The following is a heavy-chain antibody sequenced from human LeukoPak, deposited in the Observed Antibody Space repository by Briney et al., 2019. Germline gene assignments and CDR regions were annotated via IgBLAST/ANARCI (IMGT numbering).Heavy chain of an antibody. CDR3: ARGWVRGFFDY. J-gene: IGHJ4*02. CDR2: ISSSGSTI. D-gene: IGHD3-10*01. V-gene: IGHV3-48*03. CDR1: GFTFSSYE. Sequence: GGSLRLSCAASGFTFSSYEMNWVRQAPGKGLAWVSYISSSGSTIYYADSVKGRFTISRDNAKNSLYLQMNSLRAEDTAVYYCARGWVRGFFDYWGQGTLVTVSS.